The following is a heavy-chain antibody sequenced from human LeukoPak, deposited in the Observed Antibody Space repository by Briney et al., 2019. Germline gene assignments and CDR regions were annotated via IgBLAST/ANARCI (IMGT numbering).Heavy chain of an antibody. CDR2: IYSGGTT. Sequence: GGSLRLSCAASGFTVSTNYMSWVRQAPGKGLECVSVIYSGGTTYYADSVKGRFIISRDNSKNTLYLQMNSLSAEDTAVYYCARAITGTTGPDDYWGQGTLVTVSS. J-gene: IGHJ4*02. D-gene: IGHD1-7*01. CDR1: GFTVSTNY. CDR3: ARAITGTTGPDDY. V-gene: IGHV3-53*01.